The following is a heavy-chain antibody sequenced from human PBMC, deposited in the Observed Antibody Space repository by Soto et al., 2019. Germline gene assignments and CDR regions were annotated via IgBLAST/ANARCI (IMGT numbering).Heavy chain of an antibody. CDR3: ARVRQIYYYYDMDV. CDR2: ISTTSSTI. CDR1: GFTFSSYS. Sequence: GSLRLSCAASGFTFSSYSMNWVRQAPGKGLQWVSYISTTSSTIFYADSVKGRFTISRDNAKNSLYLQMNSLRDEDTAVYYCARVRQIYYYYDMDVWGQGTTVTVSS. V-gene: IGHV3-48*02. J-gene: IGHJ6*02.